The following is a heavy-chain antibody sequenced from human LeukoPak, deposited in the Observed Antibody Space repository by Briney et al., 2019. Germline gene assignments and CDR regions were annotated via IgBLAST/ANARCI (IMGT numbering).Heavy chain of an antibody. D-gene: IGHD1-1*01. J-gene: IGHJ6*02. CDR2: ISYDGSNK. CDR1: GFTSSSYA. CDR3: ARERHPYGMDV. Sequence: PGRSLRLSCAASGFTSSSYAMHWVRQAPGKGLEWVATISYDGSNKHYADSVKGRSTISRDNSKNTLSLQVNSLRAEDTALYYCARERHPYGMDVWGQGTTVAVSS. V-gene: IGHV3-30*04.